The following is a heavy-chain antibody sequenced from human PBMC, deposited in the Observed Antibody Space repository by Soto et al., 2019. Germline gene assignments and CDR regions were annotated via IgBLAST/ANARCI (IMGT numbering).Heavy chain of an antibody. CDR3: ARSMLVTATQIYDN. CDR1: RFTFSTYE. J-gene: IGHJ4*02. Sequence: PGGSLRLSCAASRFTFSTYEMNWVRQAPGKGLEWVSYISSSGYTVYYADSVKGRFTISRDNTRNSLYLQMNSLRDEDTALYYCARSMLVTATQIYDNWGQGTLVTVSS. CDR2: ISSSGYTV. D-gene: IGHD2-21*02. V-gene: IGHV3-48*03.